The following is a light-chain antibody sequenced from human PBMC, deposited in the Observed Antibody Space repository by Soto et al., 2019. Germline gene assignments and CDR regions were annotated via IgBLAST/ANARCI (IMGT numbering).Light chain of an antibody. J-gene: IGKJ1*01. CDR3: QQYNNWPPWT. CDR1: QSVSSN. Sequence: IVMTQSPATLSVSPGERATLSYRASQSVSSNLAWYQQKPGQAPRLLIYGASTRATGIPARFSGSGSGTEFTLTISSLQSEDFAVYYCQQYNNWPPWTFGQGTKV. V-gene: IGKV3-15*01. CDR2: GAS.